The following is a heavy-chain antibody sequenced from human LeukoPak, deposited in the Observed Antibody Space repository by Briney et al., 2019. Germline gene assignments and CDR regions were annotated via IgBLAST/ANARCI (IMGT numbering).Heavy chain of an antibody. D-gene: IGHD6-13*01. J-gene: IGHJ6*02. V-gene: IGHV1-58*02. CDR3: ATNRRSSKPGPYYYYGMDV. CDR1: GFTFTSSA. CDR2: IVVGSGNT. Sequence: SVKVSCKASGFTFTSSAMQWVRQARGQRLEWIGWIVVGSGNTNYAQKFQERVTITRDMSTSTAYMELSSLRSEDTAVYYCATNRRSSKPGPYYYYGMDVWGQGTTVTVSS.